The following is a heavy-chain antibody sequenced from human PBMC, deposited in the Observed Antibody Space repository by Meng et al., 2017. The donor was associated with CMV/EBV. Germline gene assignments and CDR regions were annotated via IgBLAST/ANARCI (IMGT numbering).Heavy chain of an antibody. V-gene: IGHV4-59*01. CDR3: ARAAGSSSGWYGDDY. D-gene: IGHD6-19*01. Sequence: SETLSLTCTVSGGSISSYYWSWIRQPPGKGLEWIGYIYYRGSTNYNPSLKSRVTISVDTSKNQFSLKLSSVTAADTAVYYCARAAGSSSGWYGDDYWGQGTLVTVSS. J-gene: IGHJ4*02. CDR1: GGSISSYY. CDR2: IYYRGST.